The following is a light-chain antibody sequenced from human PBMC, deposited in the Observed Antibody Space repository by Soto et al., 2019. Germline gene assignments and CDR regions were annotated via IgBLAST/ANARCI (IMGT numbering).Light chain of an antibody. V-gene: IGLV1-47*02. CDR1: STNIGNNY. CDR3: AAWDDSPTTYVL. J-gene: IGLJ2*01. Sequence: QSVLTQPPSVSGTPGQRVTMSCSGGSTNIGNNYVYWYQHLPGAPPRLLIFSNNQRPPGVPDRFSGFKSGTAASLAIRGLRPEDEGDYYCAAWDDSPTTYVLIGGGTK. CDR2: SNN.